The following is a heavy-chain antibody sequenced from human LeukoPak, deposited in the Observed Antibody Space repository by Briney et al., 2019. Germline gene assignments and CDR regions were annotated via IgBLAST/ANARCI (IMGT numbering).Heavy chain of an antibody. CDR1: GGSISSYY. D-gene: IGHD6-13*01. CDR2: IYYSGST. V-gene: IGHV4-59*08. Sequence: PSETLSLTCTVSGGSISSYYWSWIRQPPGKGLEWIGYIYYSGSTNYNPSLKSRVTISVDTSKNQFSLKLSSVTAADTAVYYCARHQKGYSSSWYHGYFQHWGQGTLVTVSS. J-gene: IGHJ1*01. CDR3: ARHQKGYSSSWYHGYFQH.